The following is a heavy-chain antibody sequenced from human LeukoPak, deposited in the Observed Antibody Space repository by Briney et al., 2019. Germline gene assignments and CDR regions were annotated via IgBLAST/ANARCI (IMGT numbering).Heavy chain of an antibody. CDR1: GGSISSSSYY. CDR2: IYYSGST. CDR3: ARRSQLVKGEDY. V-gene: IGHV4-39*01. D-gene: IGHD6-13*01. J-gene: IGHJ4*02. Sequence: PSETLSLTCTVSGGSISSSSYYWGWIRQPPGKGLEWIGSIYYSGSTYYNPSLKSRVTISVDTSKNQFSLKLSSVTAADTAVYYCARRSQLVKGEDYWGQGTLVTVSS.